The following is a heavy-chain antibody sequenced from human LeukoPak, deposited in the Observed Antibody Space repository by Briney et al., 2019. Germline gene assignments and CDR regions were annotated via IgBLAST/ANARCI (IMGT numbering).Heavy chain of an antibody. Sequence: ASVKVSCKASGYTFTNYGISWERQAPGQGLEWMGWISTYNANTNYAQKLQGRVTMTTDTSTSTAYMELRSLRSDDTAVYYCARKTIAGGYNWFDPWGQGTLVTVSS. CDR3: ARKTIAGGYNWFDP. CDR2: ISTYNANT. D-gene: IGHD6-13*01. CDR1: GYTFTNYG. J-gene: IGHJ5*02. V-gene: IGHV1-18*01.